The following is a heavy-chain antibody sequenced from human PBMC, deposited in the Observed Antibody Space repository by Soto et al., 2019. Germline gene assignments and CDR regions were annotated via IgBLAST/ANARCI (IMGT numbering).Heavy chain of an antibody. CDR1: GDSIKSGGSF. CDR3: ARASGSYYKYFDY. V-gene: IGHV4-30-2*01. D-gene: IGHD3-10*01. CDR2: IYQSGCA. Sequence: PSETLSLTCAVSGDSIKSGGSFWSWIRRPPGKGLEWIGYIYQSGCAYYNPSLKSRVTISVDKSKNQLSLKMTSVTAADTAVYYCARASGSYYKYFDYWGQGTLVTVSS. J-gene: IGHJ4*01.